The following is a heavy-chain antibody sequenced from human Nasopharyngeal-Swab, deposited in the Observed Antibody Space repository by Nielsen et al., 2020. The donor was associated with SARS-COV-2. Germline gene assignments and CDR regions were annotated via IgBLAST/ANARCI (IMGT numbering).Heavy chain of an antibody. Sequence: RQAPGKGLEWIGYIYYSGSTYYNPSLKSRVTISVDTSKNQFSLKLNSVTAADTAVYYCARDRTDYDILTGWSYYGMDVWGQGTTVTVSS. J-gene: IGHJ6*02. CDR3: ARDRTDYDILTGWSYYGMDV. V-gene: IGHV4-31*02. CDR2: IYYSGST. D-gene: IGHD3-9*01.